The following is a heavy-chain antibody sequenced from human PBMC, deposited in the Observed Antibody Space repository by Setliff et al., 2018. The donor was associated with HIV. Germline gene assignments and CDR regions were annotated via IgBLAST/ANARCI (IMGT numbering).Heavy chain of an antibody. CDR1: GGSISSGSYY. Sequence: NPSETLSLTCSVSGGSISSGSYYWTWIRQPAGKGPECIGHIYTNGYTNYNPSLKSRVTISVDTSKNQFSLRLTSVTAADTAVYYCARAPPGIQNDAFDVWGQGTMVTVSS. V-gene: IGHV4-61*09. J-gene: IGHJ3*01. CDR2: IYTNGYT. CDR3: ARAPPGIQNDAFDV.